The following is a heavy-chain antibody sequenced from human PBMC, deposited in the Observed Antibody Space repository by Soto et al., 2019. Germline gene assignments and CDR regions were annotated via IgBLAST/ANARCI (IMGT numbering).Heavy chain of an antibody. V-gene: IGHV1-69*13. J-gene: IGHJ4*02. Sequence: GASVKVSCKASGGTFSSYAISWVRQAPGQGLEWMGGIIPIFGTANYAQKFQGRVTITADESTSTAYMELSSLRSEDTAVYYCERGTGPLVYAPFDYWGQGTLVTVSS. CDR3: ERGTGPLVYAPFDY. D-gene: IGHD4-17*01. CDR1: GGTFSSYA. CDR2: IIPIFGTA.